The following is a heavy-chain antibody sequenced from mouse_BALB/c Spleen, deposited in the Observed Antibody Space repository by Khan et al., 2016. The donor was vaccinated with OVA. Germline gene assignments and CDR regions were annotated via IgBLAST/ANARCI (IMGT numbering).Heavy chain of an antibody. Sequence: DLVKPGASVKLSCKASGYTFTSYWINWIKQRPGQGLEWIGRIGPGSGSSYYNEMFKGKATLTVDKSSTTAYIQLSSLSSEVSAVYFCARENYYGSSCYAMDYWGQGTSVTVSS. V-gene: IGHV1S41*01. CDR2: IGPGSGSS. J-gene: IGHJ4*01. CDR3: ARENYYGSSCYAMDY. D-gene: IGHD1-1*01. CDR1: GYTFTSYW.